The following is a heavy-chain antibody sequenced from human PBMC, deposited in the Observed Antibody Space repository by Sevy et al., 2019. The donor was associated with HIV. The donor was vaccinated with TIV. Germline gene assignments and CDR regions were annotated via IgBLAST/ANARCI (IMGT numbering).Heavy chain of an antibody. V-gene: IGHV1-24*01. CDR1: GYSLTGLS. CDR2: FDPEDGER. D-gene: IGHD3-22*01. J-gene: IGHJ4*02. CDR3: ATTKDYYESSGCPFDY. Sequence: ASVKVSCKVSGYSLTGLSMHWVRQAPGKGLEWMGSFDPEDGERIYAQKLEGRVTMTEDTFADTAYMELNSLRFEDTAVYYCATTKDYYESSGCPFDYWGQGTLVTVSS.